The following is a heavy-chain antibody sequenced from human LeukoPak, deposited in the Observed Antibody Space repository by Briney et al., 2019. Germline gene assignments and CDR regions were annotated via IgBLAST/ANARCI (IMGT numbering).Heavy chain of an antibody. J-gene: IGHJ6*03. D-gene: IGHD3-10*01. V-gene: IGHV4-4*07. CDR3: ARGVVRGVIPYYMDV. CDR1: GGSISSYS. Sequence: SETLSLTCTVSGGSISSYSWSWIRQPAGKGLEWIGRVYTSGSSNYNPSLKSRVTMPVDTSKNQFFLRLSSVTAADTAVYYCARGVVRGVIPYYMDVWGKGTTVTISS. CDR2: VYTSGSS.